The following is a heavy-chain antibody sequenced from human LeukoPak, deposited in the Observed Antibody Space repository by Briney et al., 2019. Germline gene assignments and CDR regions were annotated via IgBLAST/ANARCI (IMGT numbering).Heavy chain of an antibody. CDR1: GFTFSSYA. V-gene: IGHV3-9*01. CDR2: ISWNSGSI. CDR3: AKMDRDSSGWYLVGGYYYYMDV. Sequence: GGSLRLSCAASGFTFSSYAMSWVRQAPGKGLEWVSGISWNSGSIGYADSVKGRFTISRDNAKNSLYLQMNSLRAEDTAVYYCAKMDRDSSGWYLVGGYYYYMDVWGKGTTVTVSS. J-gene: IGHJ6*03. D-gene: IGHD6-19*01.